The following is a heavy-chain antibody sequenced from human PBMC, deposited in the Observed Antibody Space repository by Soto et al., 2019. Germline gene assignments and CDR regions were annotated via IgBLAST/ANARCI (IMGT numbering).Heavy chain of an antibody. CDR3: ATFAPEWGRGRSN. Sequence: GSLRLSCAASGFTFSDYYISWIRQAPGKGLEWVSSISSSSSTIYYADSVKGRFTISRDNAKNSLYLQMNSLRAEDTAVYSCATFAPEWGRGRSNWGQGTLVTVSS. D-gene: IGHD1-26*01. CDR1: GFTFSDYY. J-gene: IGHJ4*02. CDR2: ISSSSSTI. V-gene: IGHV3-11*04.